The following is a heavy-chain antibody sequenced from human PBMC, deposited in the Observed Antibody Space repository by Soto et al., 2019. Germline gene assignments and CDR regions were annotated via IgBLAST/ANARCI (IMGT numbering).Heavy chain of an antibody. CDR3: ARDLANGVNDYYGMDV. J-gene: IGHJ6*02. V-gene: IGHV1-69*13. D-gene: IGHD2-8*01. Sequence: ASVKVSCKASGGTFSSYAISWVRQAPGQGLEWMGGIIPIFGTANYAQKFQGRVTITADESTSTAYMELSSLRSEDTAVYYCARDLANGVNDYYGMDVWGQGTTVTVSS. CDR2: IIPIFGTA. CDR1: GGTFSSYA.